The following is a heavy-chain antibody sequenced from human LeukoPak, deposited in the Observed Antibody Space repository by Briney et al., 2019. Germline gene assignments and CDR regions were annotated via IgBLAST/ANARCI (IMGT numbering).Heavy chain of an antibody. V-gene: IGHV4-4*02. Sequence: SETLSLTCDVSGGSVTSTNLWTWVRQPPGKGLEWIGEVHLDGRTNYTPSLKSRLIMSVDMPENHISLQLTCVTAADTAVYYCAREGGFYRPLDYSGGGSLVTVSS. CDR2: VHLDGRT. CDR3: AREGGFYRPLDY. J-gene: IGHJ4*02. CDR1: GGSVTSTNL. D-gene: IGHD3-3*01.